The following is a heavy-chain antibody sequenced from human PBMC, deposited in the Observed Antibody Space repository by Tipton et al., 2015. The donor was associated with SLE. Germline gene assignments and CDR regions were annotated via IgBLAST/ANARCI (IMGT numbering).Heavy chain of an antibody. V-gene: IGHV4-59*01. J-gene: IGHJ4*02. CDR1: GDSIRSYY. Sequence: TLSLTCTVSGDSIRSYYWTWIRQPPGKGLEWIGYIFDSGTTKYNPSLKSRVTISADTSKNQFSLHLTSVTSADAAVYYCGHYFYDATGYQSVDDWGQGALVTVSS. D-gene: IGHD3-22*01. CDR3: GHYFYDATGYQSVDD. CDR2: IFDSGTT.